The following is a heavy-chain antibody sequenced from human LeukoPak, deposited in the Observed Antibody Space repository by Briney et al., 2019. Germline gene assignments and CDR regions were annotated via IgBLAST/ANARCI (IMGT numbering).Heavy chain of an antibody. J-gene: IGHJ4*02. Sequence: GGSLRLSCAASGFTFSSYAMHWVRQAPGKGLEGVAVISYDGSNKYYADSVKGRFTISRDHSKNTLYVQMNSLRAEDTAVYYCARDGYSSGWYAFDSWGQGTLVTVSS. CDR3: ARDGYSSGWYAFDS. CDR1: GFTFSSYA. CDR2: ISYDGSNK. D-gene: IGHD6-19*01. V-gene: IGHV3-30*04.